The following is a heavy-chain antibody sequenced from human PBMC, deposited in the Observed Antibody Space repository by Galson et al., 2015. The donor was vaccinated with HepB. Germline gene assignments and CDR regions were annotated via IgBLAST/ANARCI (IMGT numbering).Heavy chain of an antibody. Sequence: ETLSLTCTVSGGSISSYYWSWIRQPPGKGLEWIGYIYYSGSTNYNPSLKSRVTISVDTSKNQLSLKLSSVTAADTAVYYCARSTYDYVWGRPSVFDYWGQGTLVTVSS. J-gene: IGHJ4*02. V-gene: IGHV4-59*01. D-gene: IGHD3-16*01. CDR2: IYYSGST. CDR1: GGSISSYY. CDR3: ARSTYDYVWGRPSVFDY.